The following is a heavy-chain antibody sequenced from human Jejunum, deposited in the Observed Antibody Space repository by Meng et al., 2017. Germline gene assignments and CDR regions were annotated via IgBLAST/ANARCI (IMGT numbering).Heavy chain of an antibody. CDR2: IFRTGTS. Sequence: LEPGPGLVKPSGTLFLPCAVSGDSISSYNWWSWVRQPPGKGPEWIGDIFRTGTSNYSPSLRSRVAIYMDKSKNQFSLSLNSVTAADTAVYYCARKGGTYSTGHFPHFDYWGQGTLVTVSS. CDR1: GDSISSYNW. CDR3: ARKGGTYSTGHFPHFDY. J-gene: IGHJ4*02. V-gene: IGHV4-4*02. D-gene: IGHD6-19*01.